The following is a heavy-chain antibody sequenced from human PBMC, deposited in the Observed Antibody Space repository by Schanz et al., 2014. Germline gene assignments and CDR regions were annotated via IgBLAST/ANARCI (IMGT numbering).Heavy chain of an antibody. CDR3: AKDDRFSEWSLLGH. CDR1: GYTFTGHR. D-gene: IGHD3-3*01. J-gene: IGHJ4*02. CDR2: INPKRGKR. V-gene: IGHV1-2*05. Sequence: QVLLVQSGAEVKKPGASVKVSCKASGYTFTGHRMHWVRQAPGQGPEWMRGINPKRGKRTYVQKFQGPTTTTADTSITPAYMVLSSLTSDVTVVYYRAKDDRFSEWSLLGHWGQGTLVTVSS.